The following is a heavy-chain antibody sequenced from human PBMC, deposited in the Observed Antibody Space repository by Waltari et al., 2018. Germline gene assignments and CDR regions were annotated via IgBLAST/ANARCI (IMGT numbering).Heavy chain of an antibody. Sequence: QVQLVESGGGVVQPGRSLRLSCAASGFTFSSYGMHWVRQAPGKGLEWVAVISYDGSNKYYADSVKGRFTISRYNSKNTLYLQMNSLRAEDTAVYYCAKGAGYSYGYGDYWGQGTLVTVSS. V-gene: IGHV3-30*18. CDR1: GFTFSSYG. D-gene: IGHD5-18*01. CDR2: ISYDGSNK. J-gene: IGHJ4*02. CDR3: AKGAGYSYGYGDY.